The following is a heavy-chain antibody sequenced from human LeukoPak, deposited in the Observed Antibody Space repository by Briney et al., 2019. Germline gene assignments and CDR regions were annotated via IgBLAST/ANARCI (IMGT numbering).Heavy chain of an antibody. CDR2: ISYDGSNK. V-gene: IGHV3-30*18. J-gene: IGHJ4*02. Sequence: GRSLRLSCAASGFTFSSDGMHWVRQAPGKGLEWVAVISYDGSNKYYADSVKGRFTISRDNSKNTLYLQLNSLRAEDTAVYYCAKVSERLATVSNFDYWGQGTLVTVSS. CDR3: AKVSERLATVSNFDY. D-gene: IGHD6-19*01. CDR1: GFTFSSDG.